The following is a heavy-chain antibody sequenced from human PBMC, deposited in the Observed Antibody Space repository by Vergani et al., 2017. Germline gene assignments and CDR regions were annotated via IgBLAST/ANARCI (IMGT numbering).Heavy chain of an antibody. D-gene: IGHD6-13*01. V-gene: IGHV4-59*01. J-gene: IGHJ6*03. CDR3: ARGKIRSSSWLIYMDV. CDR1: GGSISSYY. CDR2: IYYSGST. Sequence: QVQLQESGPRLVRPSQTLSLTCTVSGGSISSYYWSWIRQPPGKGLEWIGYIYYSGSTNYNPSLKSRVTISVDTSKNQFSLKLSSVTAADTAVYYCARGKIRSSSWLIYMDVWGKGTTVTVSS.